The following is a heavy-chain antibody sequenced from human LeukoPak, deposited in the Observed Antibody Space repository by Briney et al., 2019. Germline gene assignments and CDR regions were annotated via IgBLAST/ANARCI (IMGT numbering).Heavy chain of an antibody. CDR2: VDPEDGET. Sequence: ASVKVSCKVSGYTFTDYYMHWVQQAPGKGLEWMGLVDPEDGETIYAEKFQGRVTITADTSTDTAYMELNSLRSEDTAVYYCATVPDSGSYSEGAYWGQGTLVTVSS. D-gene: IGHD1-26*01. V-gene: IGHV1-69-2*01. CDR1: GYTFTDYY. J-gene: IGHJ4*02. CDR3: ATVPDSGSYSEGAY.